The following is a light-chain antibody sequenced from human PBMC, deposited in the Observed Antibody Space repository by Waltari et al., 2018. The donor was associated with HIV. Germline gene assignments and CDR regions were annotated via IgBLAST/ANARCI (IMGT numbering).Light chain of an antibody. J-gene: IGLJ3*02. CDR2: DVT. V-gene: IGLV2-11*01. CDR3: CSFAGSYTLV. CDR1: SSDIGDYNY. Sequence: QSALTPPRSVSGSPGQSVTISCTGTSSDIGDYNYVSWYQQPPGKAPKLMIYDVTKRPSGVPDRFSGSKSGNTASLTISGLQAEDEAAYYCCSFAGSYTLVFGGGTKLTVL.